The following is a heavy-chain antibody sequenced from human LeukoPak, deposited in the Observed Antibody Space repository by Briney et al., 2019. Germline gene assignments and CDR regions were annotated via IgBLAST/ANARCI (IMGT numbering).Heavy chain of an antibody. J-gene: IGHJ4*02. CDR3: ARGSIYYGDSSAYFDC. CDR1: GGSFSGYF. D-gene: IGHD3-22*01. V-gene: IGHV4-34*01. CDR2: INHRGST. Sequence: PSETLSLTCSVYGGSFSGYFWTYIRQPPGKGLEWIGEINHRGSTSYNPSLKSRVTISRDTSKNQFSLRLTSVTAADTAVYYCARGSIYYGDSSAYFDCWGQGSLVTVSS.